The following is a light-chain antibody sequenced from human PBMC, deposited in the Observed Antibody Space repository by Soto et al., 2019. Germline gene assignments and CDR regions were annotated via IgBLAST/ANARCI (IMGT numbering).Light chain of an antibody. CDR2: ENN. CDR3: GTWDSSLSHYV. J-gene: IGLJ1*01. Sequence: QAVVTQPPSVSAAPGQKVTISCSGSSSNIGNNYVSWYQQLPGTAPKLLIYENNKRPSGIPDRFSGSKSGTSATLGITGLQTGDEADYYCGTWDSSLSHYVFGTGTKLTVL. CDR1: SSNIGNNY. V-gene: IGLV1-51*02.